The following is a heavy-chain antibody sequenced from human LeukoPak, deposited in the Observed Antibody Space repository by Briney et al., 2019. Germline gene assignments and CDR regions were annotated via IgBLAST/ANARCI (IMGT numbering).Heavy chain of an antibody. CDR1: GYTFTGYY. D-gene: IGHD4-17*01. V-gene: IGHV1-2*02. J-gene: IGHJ4*02. CDR2: INPNSGGI. CDR3: ARGWRDYGDYVYYFDY. Sequence: GASVKVSCKTSGYTFTGYYMHWVRQAPGQGLEWMGWINPNSGGINYAQKFQGRVTMTRDTSISTAYMEVSRLRSDDTAVYYCARGWRDYGDYVYYFDYWGQGALVTVSS.